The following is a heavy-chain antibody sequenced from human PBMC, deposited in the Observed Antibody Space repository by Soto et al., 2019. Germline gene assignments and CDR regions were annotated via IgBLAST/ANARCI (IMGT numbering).Heavy chain of an antibody. CDR1: GFTFSNYW. V-gene: IGHV3-74*01. J-gene: IGHJ4*02. CDR3: ARVRNGEYSFVY. Sequence: EVQLVESGGGLVQPGGSLRLSCAAPGFTFSNYWMHWVRQAPGKGLVWVSRINPTGSGTSYADSVKGRFSISRDNAEDALSLQMNSLRGEDTAVYYCARVRNGEYSFVYWGQGTLVTVSS. CDR2: INPTGSGT. D-gene: IGHD3-10*01.